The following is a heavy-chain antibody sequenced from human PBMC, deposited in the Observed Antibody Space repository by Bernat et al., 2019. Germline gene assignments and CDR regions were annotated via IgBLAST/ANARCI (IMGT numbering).Heavy chain of an antibody. CDR3: ARSGQDCSSTSCYIDY. CDR1: GFTFSSYA. Sequence: EVQLVESGGGLVQPGGSLRLSCAASGFTFSSYAMSWVRQAPGKGLEWVSAISGSGGSTYYANSVKGRFTISRDNSKNTLYLQMGSLRAEDMAVYYCARSGQDCSSTSCYIDYWGQGILVTVSS. J-gene: IGHJ4*02. CDR2: ISGSGGST. D-gene: IGHD2-2*02. V-gene: IGHV3-23*04.